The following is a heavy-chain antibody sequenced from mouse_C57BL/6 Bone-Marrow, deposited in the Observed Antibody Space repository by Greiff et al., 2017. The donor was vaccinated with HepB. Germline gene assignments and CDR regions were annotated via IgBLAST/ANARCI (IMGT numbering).Heavy chain of an antibody. J-gene: IGHJ4*01. Sequence: VQGVESGAELVKPGASVKLSCKASGYTFTEYTIHWVKQRSGQGLEWIGWFYPGSGSIKYNEKFKDKATLTADKSSSTVYMELSRLTSEDSAVYFCARHGNYYGSSFYAMDYWGQGTSVTVSS. CDR3: ARHGNYYGSSFYAMDY. CDR1: GYTFTEYT. CDR2: FYPGSGSI. V-gene: IGHV1-62-2*01. D-gene: IGHD1-1*01.